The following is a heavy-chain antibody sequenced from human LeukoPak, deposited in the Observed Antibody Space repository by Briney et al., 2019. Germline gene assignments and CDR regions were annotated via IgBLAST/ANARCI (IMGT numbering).Heavy chain of an antibody. CDR2: IYYTGTT. V-gene: IGHV4-59*01. Sequence: SETLSLTRTVSGDSISSSYWSWIRQPPGKTLEWIGYIYYTGTTNYNPSLKSRVTMSIGTSKNQFSLNLNSVTAADTAVYYCARGFYDSSGYSNCFDPWGQGTLVTVSS. J-gene: IGHJ5*02. CDR3: ARGFYDSSGYSNCFDP. D-gene: IGHD3-22*01. CDR1: GDSISSSY.